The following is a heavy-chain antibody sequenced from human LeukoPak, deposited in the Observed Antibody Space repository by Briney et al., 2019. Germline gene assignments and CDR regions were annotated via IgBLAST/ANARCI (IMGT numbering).Heavy chain of an antibody. Sequence: GGSLRLSCAASGFSFITYSMNWVRQAPGKGLEWVSYISLSGSTIYYTDSVKGRFTISRDNAKNSLYQQMNSLRAEDTAVYYCARVDCSSTSCYRVIDYWGQGTLVTVSS. CDR1: GFSFITYS. CDR2: ISLSGSTI. D-gene: IGHD2-2*02. V-gene: IGHV3-48*01. J-gene: IGHJ4*02. CDR3: ARVDCSSTSCYRVIDY.